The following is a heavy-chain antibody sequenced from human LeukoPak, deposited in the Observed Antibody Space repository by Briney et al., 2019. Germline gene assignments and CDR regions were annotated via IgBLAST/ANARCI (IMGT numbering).Heavy chain of an antibody. Sequence: GASVKVSCKASGYTFSSYGISWVRQAPGQGLEWMGWISAYNGNTNYAQNLQGRVTMTTDTSTSTAYMELRSLRSDDTAVYYCARVGGGIITMATNWFDPWGQGTLVTVSS. CDR3: ARVGGGIITMATNWFDP. J-gene: IGHJ5*02. CDR2: ISAYNGNT. CDR1: GYTFSSYG. V-gene: IGHV1-18*01. D-gene: IGHD3-10*01.